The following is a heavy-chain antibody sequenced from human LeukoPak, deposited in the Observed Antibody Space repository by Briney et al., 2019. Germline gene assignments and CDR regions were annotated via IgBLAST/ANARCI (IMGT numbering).Heavy chain of an antibody. CDR2: IYHSGST. J-gene: IGHJ4*02. CDR1: GGSISSSNW. Sequence: SGTLSLTCAVSGGSISSSNWWSWVRQPPGKGLEWIGEIYHSGSTNYNPSLKSRVTISVDKSKNQFSPKLSSVTAADTAVYYCARAYCSSTSCYAGVDYWGQGTLVTVSS. CDR3: ARAYCSSTSCYAGVDY. D-gene: IGHD2-2*01. V-gene: IGHV4-4*02.